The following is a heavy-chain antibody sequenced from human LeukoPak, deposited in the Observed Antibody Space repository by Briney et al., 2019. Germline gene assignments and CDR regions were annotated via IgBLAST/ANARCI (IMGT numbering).Heavy chain of an antibody. V-gene: IGHV5-51*01. CDR2: IYPGESET. D-gene: IGHD4-23*01. CDR3: ARGRWSVATKWFDP. Sequence: GESLKISCKASGYTFTDYWVAWVRQMPGKGLEWMELIYPGESETRYNPSFQGHVTMSVDNSINTAYLQWSSLQASDAAIYYCARGRWSVATKWFDPWGQGTLVTVSA. J-gene: IGHJ5*02. CDR1: GYTFTDYW.